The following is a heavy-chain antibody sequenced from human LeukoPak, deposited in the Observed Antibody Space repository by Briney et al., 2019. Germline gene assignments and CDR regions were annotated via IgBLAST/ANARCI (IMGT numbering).Heavy chain of an antibody. Sequence: GASVKVSCKASGYTLTSYDINWVRQATGQGLEWMGWMNPNSGNTGYAQKSQGRVTMTRNTSISTAYMELSSLRSEDTAVYYCARDYSNYGGWFDPWGQGTLVTVSS. V-gene: IGHV1-8*01. CDR1: GYTLTSYD. J-gene: IGHJ5*02. CDR2: MNPNSGNT. D-gene: IGHD4-11*01. CDR3: ARDYSNYGGWFDP.